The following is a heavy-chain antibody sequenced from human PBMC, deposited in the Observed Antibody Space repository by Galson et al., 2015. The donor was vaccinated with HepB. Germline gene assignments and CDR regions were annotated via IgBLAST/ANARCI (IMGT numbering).Heavy chain of an antibody. Sequence: SLRLSCAASGFTFSSYAMHWVRQAPGKGLEWVAVISYDGSNKYYADSVKGRFTISRDNSKNTLYLQMNSLRAEDTTVYYCARPLVRGVIIENFDYWGQGTLVTVSS. CDR1: GFTFSSYA. J-gene: IGHJ4*02. CDR3: ARPLVRGVIIENFDY. V-gene: IGHV3-30-3*01. D-gene: IGHD3-10*01. CDR2: ISYDGSNK.